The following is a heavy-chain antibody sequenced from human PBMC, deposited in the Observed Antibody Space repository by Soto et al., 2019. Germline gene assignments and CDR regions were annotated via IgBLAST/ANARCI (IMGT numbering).Heavy chain of an antibody. Sequence: SETLSLTCTVSGGSISSGGYYWSWIRQHPGKGLEWIGYIYYSGSTYYNPSLKSRVTISVDTSKNQFSLKLSSVTAADTAVYYCARSFYVWGSYRQYNWFDPWGQGTLVTVS. J-gene: IGHJ5*02. CDR2: IYYSGST. CDR3: ARSFYVWGSYRQYNWFDP. CDR1: GGSISSGGYY. V-gene: IGHV4-31*03. D-gene: IGHD3-16*02.